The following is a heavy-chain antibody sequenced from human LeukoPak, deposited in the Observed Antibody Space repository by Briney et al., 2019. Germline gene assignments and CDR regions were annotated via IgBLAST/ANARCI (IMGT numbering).Heavy chain of an antibody. CDR1: GSRFTVNN. J-gene: IGHJ5*02. CDR3: ARDRGSGSIGGWFDP. D-gene: IGHD1-26*01. V-gene: IGHV1-2*02. CDR2: INPNSGGT. Sequence: ASVKVSCTASGSRFTVNNIHWVRHPPGQGHERMGWINPNSGGTNYAQKFQGRLTMSRDTSISTAYMELSRLRSDDTAVYYCARDRGSGSIGGWFDPLGQGTLVTVSS.